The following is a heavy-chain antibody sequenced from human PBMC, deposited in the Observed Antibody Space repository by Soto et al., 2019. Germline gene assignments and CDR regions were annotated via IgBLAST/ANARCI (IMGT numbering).Heavy chain of an antibody. Sequence: GGSLRLSCAASGFTFSSYAMHWVRQAPGKGLEWVAVISYDGSNKYYADSVKGRFTISRDNSKNTLYLQMNSLRAEDTAVYYCARVGATPPYYYYGMDVWGQGTTVTVSS. J-gene: IGHJ6*02. CDR2: ISYDGSNK. D-gene: IGHD1-26*01. CDR1: GFTFSSYA. V-gene: IGHV3-30-3*01. CDR3: ARVGATPPYYYYGMDV.